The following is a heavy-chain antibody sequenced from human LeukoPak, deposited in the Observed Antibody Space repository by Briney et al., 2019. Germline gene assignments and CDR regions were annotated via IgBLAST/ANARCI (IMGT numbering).Heavy chain of an antibody. Sequence: SETLSLTCTVSGYSISSGYYWGWIRQPPGKGLEWIGSIYHSGSTYYNPSLKSRVTISVDTSKNQFSLKLSSVTAADTAVYYCARHGSPDVLLWFGEFSNWFDPWGQGTLVTVSS. CDR2: IYHSGST. CDR3: ARHGSPDVLLWFGEFSNWFDP. V-gene: IGHV4-38-2*02. CDR1: GYSISSGYY. J-gene: IGHJ5*02. D-gene: IGHD3-10*01.